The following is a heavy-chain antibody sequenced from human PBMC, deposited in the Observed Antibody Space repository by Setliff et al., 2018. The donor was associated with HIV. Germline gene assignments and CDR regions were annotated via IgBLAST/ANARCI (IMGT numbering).Heavy chain of an antibody. CDR2: IIPNSDDT. V-gene: IGHV1-2*02. Sequence: ASVKVSCKSSGYTFTGYYIHWVRQAPGQGLEWMGWIIPNSDDTNYAQKFQGRVTMTRDTSISTAYMEMSRLRSDDTAMYYCARAAGDWNSFDIWGQGTMVTVSS. CDR1: GYTFTGYY. J-gene: IGHJ3*02. D-gene: IGHD1-1*01. CDR3: ARAAGDWNSFDI.